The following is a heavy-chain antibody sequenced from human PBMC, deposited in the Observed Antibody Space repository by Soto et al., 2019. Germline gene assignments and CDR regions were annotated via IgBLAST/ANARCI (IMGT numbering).Heavy chain of an antibody. V-gene: IGHV4-31*03. Sequence: QVQLQESGPGLVKPSQTLSLTCTVSGGSISSGGYYWSWIRQHPGKGLVWIGYIYYSGSTYYNPSLKSRVTISVDTSKKQFSLQLSSGTAADTAVYYCARVGWRSDYYYIWGSDRSRGSFDLWGQGTMVTVSS. CDR3: ARVGWRSDYYYIWGSDRSRGSFDL. CDR1: GGSISSGGYY. J-gene: IGHJ3*01. CDR2: IYYSGST. D-gene: IGHD3-16*02.